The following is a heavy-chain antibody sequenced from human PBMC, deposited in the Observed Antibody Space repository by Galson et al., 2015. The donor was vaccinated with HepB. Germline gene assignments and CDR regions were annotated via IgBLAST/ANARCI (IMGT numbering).Heavy chain of an antibody. CDR3: AKDRGSRAGATDY. CDR1: GFTVSSNY. CDR2: IYSGGST. J-gene: IGHJ4*02. V-gene: IGHV3-53*05. Sequence: SLRLSCAASGFTVSSNYMSWVRQAPGKGLEWVSVIYSGGSTYYADSVKGRFTISRDNSKNTLYLQMNSLRAEDTAVYYCAKDRGSRAGATDYWGQGTLVTVSS. D-gene: IGHD1-26*01.